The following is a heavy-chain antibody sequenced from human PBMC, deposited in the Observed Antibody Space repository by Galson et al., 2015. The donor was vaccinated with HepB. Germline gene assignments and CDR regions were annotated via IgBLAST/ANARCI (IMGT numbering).Heavy chain of an antibody. CDR2: VTWDGYST. CDR3: AKDFKGSSRYFAMDV. D-gene: IGHD6-19*01. CDR1: GFTFNDYT. J-gene: IGHJ6*02. V-gene: IGHV3-43*01. Sequence: SLRLSCAASGFTFNDYTMHWVRQPPGKGLEWVSRVTWDGYSTDYADSVKGRFTISRDNRKNSLYLQMNSLRTEDSALYYCAKDFKGSSRYFAMDVWGHGTTVTVSS.